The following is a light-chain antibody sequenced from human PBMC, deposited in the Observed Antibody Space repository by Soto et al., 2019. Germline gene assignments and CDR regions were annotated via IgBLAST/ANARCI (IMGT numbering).Light chain of an antibody. Sequence: DIQMTQSPSTLSASVGDRVTITCRASQSISSWLAWYQQKPGKAPQLLIYKASSLESGVPSRFSGSGSGTDFTLTISSLQPEDFATYYCQQSYSILPLTFGQGTKVDIK. V-gene: IGKV1-5*03. CDR3: QQSYSILPLT. CDR1: QSISSW. CDR2: KAS. J-gene: IGKJ1*01.